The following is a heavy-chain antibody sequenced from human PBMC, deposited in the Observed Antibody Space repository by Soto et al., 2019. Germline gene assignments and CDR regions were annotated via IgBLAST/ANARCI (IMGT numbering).Heavy chain of an antibody. CDR2: MNPNSGNT. CDR1: GYTFTRYD. V-gene: IGHV1-8*01. CDR3: ARGGPISHSGYDCYGMDV. J-gene: IGHJ6*02. Sequence: QVQLVQSGAEVKKPGASVKVSCKASGYTFTRYDINWVRQATGQGLEWMGWMNPNSGNTGYAQKFQGRVTMTRNTSISTAYMGLSSLRSEDTAVYYCARGGPISHSGYDCYGMDVWGQGTTVTVSS. D-gene: IGHD1-26*01.